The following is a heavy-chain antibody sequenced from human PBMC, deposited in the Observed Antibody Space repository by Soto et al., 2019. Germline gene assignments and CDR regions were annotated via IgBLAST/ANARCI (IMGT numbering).Heavy chain of an antibody. D-gene: IGHD3-3*01. Sequence: QVQVVESGGGVVQPGRSLRLSCAASGFTFSSFGMHWVRQAPGKGLEWVSLIWYDGSKKSYGDSVQGRFTISRDNSRNTVYLQLNRLSADDTAVYYCARDASYYSLWSGYYPSRNGMDVWGQGTTVTVSS. CDR2: IWYDGSKK. CDR3: ARDASYYSLWSGYYPSRNGMDV. V-gene: IGHV3-33*01. CDR1: GFTFSSFG. J-gene: IGHJ6*02.